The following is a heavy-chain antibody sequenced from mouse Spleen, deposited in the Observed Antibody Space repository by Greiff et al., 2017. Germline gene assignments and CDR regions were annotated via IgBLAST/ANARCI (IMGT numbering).Heavy chain of an antibody. Sequence: EVMLVESGGGLVKPGGSLKLSCAASGFTFSSYAMSWVRQSPEKRLEWVAEISSGGSYTYYPDTVTGRFTISRDNAKNTLYLEMSSLRSEDTAMYYCARGFDYLFAYWGQGTLVTVSA. CDR2: ISSGGSYT. CDR3: ARGFDYLFAY. V-gene: IGHV5-9-4*01. CDR1: GFTFSSYA. D-gene: IGHD2-4*01. J-gene: IGHJ3*01.